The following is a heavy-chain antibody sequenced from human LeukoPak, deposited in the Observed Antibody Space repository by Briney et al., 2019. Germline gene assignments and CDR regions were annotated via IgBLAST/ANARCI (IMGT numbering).Heavy chain of an antibody. V-gene: IGHV3-48*04. Sequence: GGSLRLSCAASGFTFSSYGINWVRQTPGKGLEWVSYISSSSSAINYADSVRGRFTISRDNAKNSLYLQMNSLRAEDTAVYYCARRYDFSWGQDYYYYGMDVWGQGTTVTVSS. CDR1: GFTFSSYG. J-gene: IGHJ6*02. CDR2: ISSSSSAI. D-gene: IGHD3-3*01. CDR3: ARRYDFSWGQDYYYYGMDV.